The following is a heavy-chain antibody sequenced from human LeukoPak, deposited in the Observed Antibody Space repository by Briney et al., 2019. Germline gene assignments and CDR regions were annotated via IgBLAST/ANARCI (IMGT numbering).Heavy chain of an antibody. V-gene: IGHV4-61*02. J-gene: IGHJ3*02. CDR2: VHANGNI. D-gene: IGHD3-10*01. CDR3: ARERGGEAALDI. Sequence: SQTLSLTCTVSGDSITRGPYFWNSIRQPAGEGLEWIGRVHANGNINYNPPLQSRATSSVDTSKNQVSRKLTSVTAADTAVYYCARERGGEAALDIWGQGTTVTVSS. CDR1: GDSITRGPYF.